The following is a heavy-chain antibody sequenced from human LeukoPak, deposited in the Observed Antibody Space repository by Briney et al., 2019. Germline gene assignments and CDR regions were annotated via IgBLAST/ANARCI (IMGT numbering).Heavy chain of an antibody. CDR1: GGSISGYY. CDR2: INHSGST. J-gene: IGHJ3*02. V-gene: IGHV4-34*01. D-gene: IGHD6-13*01. CDR3: ARQQLEAAFDI. Sequence: SETLSLTCTVSGGSISGYYWSWIRQPPGKGLEWIGEINHSGSTNYNPSLKSRVTISVDTSKNQFSLKLSSVTAADTAVYYCARQQLEAAFDIWGQGTMVTVSS.